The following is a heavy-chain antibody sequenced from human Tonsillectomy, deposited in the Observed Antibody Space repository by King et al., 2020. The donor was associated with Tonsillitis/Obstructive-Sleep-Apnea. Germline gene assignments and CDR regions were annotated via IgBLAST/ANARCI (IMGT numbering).Heavy chain of an antibody. CDR1: GFTFSTYW. Sequence: VQLVESGGGLVQPGGSLRLSCAASGFTFSTYWMSWVRQAPGKGLEWVANIKQDASEKYYVDSVKGRFTISRDNAKNSLYLQMNRLRAEDTAVYYCARVLDYFDSSGYRAFDIWGQGTMVTVSS. D-gene: IGHD3-22*01. J-gene: IGHJ3*02. CDR2: IKQDASEK. V-gene: IGHV3-7*03. CDR3: ARVLDYFDSSGYRAFDI.